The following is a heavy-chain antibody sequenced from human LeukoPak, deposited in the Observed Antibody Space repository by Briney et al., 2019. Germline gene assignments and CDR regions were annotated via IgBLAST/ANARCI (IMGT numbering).Heavy chain of an antibody. CDR1: GGSINSHY. CDR2: IYYSGNT. Sequence: PSETLSLTCTVSGGSINSHYWSWIRQPPGKGLEWIGYIYYSGNTYYNPSLKSRVTISVDTSKNQFSLKLSSMTTADTAAYYCARDRSSGSGKYYFDYWGQGTLVTVSS. J-gene: IGHJ4*02. CDR3: ARDRSSGSGKYYFDY. V-gene: IGHV4-59*11. D-gene: IGHD6-13*01.